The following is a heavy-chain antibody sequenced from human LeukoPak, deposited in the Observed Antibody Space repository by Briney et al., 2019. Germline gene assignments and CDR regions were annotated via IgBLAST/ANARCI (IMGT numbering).Heavy chain of an antibody. J-gene: IGHJ4*02. CDR3: ARARGGDDIDC. CDR2: ISSSSSYI. D-gene: IGHD2-21*02. Sequence: GGSLRLSCAASGFTFSSYSMNWVRQAPGKGLEWVSSISSSSSYIYYADSVKGRFTISRDNAKNSLYLQMNSLRAEDTAVYYCARARGGDDIDCWGQGTLVTVSS. V-gene: IGHV3-21*01. CDR1: GFTFSSYS.